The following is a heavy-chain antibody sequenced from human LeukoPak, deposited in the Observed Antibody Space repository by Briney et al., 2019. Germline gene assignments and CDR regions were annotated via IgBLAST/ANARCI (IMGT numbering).Heavy chain of an antibody. D-gene: IGHD5-12*01. CDR2: IIPIFGTA. Sequence: SVKVSCKASGGTFSSYAISWVRQAPGQGLEWMGGIIPIFGTANYAQKSQGRVTITTDESTSTAYMELSSLRSEDTAVYYCAREARGYDTPYYYYYMDVWGKGTTVTVCS. V-gene: IGHV1-69*05. J-gene: IGHJ6*03. CDR3: AREARGYDTPYYYYYMDV. CDR1: GGTFSSYA.